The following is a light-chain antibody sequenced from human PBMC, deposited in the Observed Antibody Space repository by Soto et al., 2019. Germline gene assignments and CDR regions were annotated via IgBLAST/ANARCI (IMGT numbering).Light chain of an antibody. Sequence: EIVMTQSPATLSVSPGERATLSCRASQSVSRNLAWYQQKPGQAPRLLIYGASTRATGIPARFSGSGSGTEFTLTISSLQSEDFAVYYCQQYNNWARTFGQGTKVEI. V-gene: IGKV3-15*01. CDR2: GAS. CDR1: QSVSRN. CDR3: QQYNNWART. J-gene: IGKJ1*01.